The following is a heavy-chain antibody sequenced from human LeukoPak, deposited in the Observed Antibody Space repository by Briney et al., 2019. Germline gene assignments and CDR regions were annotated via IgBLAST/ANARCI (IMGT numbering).Heavy chain of an antibody. D-gene: IGHD4-23*01. V-gene: IGHV4-61*02. J-gene: IGHJ4*02. CDR2: IYTSGST. Sequence: PSQTLSLTCTVSGGSISSGSYYWSWIRQPAGKGLEWIGRIYTSGSTNYNPSLKSRVTISVDTSKNQFSLKLSSVTAADTAVYYCARDVVTPERDYFDYWGQGTLVTVSS. CDR1: GGSISSGSYY. CDR3: ARDVVTPERDYFDY.